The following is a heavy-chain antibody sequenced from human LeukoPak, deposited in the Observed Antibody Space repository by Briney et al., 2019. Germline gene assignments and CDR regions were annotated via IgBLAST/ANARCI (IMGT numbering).Heavy chain of an antibody. D-gene: IGHD3-9*01. V-gene: IGHV3-11*01. Sequence: GGSLRLSCAASGFTFSDYYMSRIRQAPGKGLEWVSYISSSGSTIYYADSVKGRFTISRDNAKNSLYLQMNSLRAEDTAVYYCARHPDFDWLLNNNWFDPWGQGTLVTVSS. J-gene: IGHJ5*02. CDR3: ARHPDFDWLLNNNWFDP. CDR2: ISSSGSTI. CDR1: GFTFSDYY.